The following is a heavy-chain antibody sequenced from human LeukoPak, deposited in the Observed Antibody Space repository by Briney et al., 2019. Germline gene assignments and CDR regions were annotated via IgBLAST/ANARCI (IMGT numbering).Heavy chain of an antibody. Sequence: SETLSLTCTVSGGSISSGGYYWSWIRQHPGKGLEWIGYIYYSGSTYYNPSLKSRVTISVDTSKNQFSLRLSSVTAADTAVYYCARSYWNYVNYWGQGTQVTVSS. CDR3: ARSYWNYVNY. CDR1: GGSISSGGYY. J-gene: IGHJ4*02. D-gene: IGHD1-7*01. CDR2: IYYSGST. V-gene: IGHV4-31*03.